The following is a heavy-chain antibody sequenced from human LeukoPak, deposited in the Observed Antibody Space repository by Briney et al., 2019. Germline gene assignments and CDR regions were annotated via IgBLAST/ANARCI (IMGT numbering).Heavy chain of an antibody. V-gene: IGHV1-8*01. CDR3: ARAYCSSTSCYLYYYYYMDV. D-gene: IGHD2-2*01. J-gene: IGHJ6*03. Sequence: ASVKVSCKASGYTLTSYDINWVRQAPGQGLEWMGWMNPNSGNTDYAQKFQGRVTMTRNTSISTAYMELSSLRSEDTAVYYCARAYCSSTSCYLYYYYYMDVWGKGTTVTVSS. CDR2: MNPNSGNT. CDR1: GYTLTSYD.